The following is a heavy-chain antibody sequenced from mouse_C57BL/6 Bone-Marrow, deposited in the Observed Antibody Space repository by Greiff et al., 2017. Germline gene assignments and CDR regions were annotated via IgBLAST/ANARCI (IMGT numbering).Heavy chain of an antibody. CDR2: IYPGDGDT. D-gene: IGHD1-1*01. CDR3: ATIYYGSSRYFDV. CDR1: GYAFSSSW. Sequence: QVQLQQSGPELVKPGASVKISCKASGYAFSSSWMNWVKQRPGKGLEWIGRIYPGDGDTNYNGKFKGKATFTADTSSNTAYMQLSSLTTEDSAIYYCATIYYGSSRYFDVWGTGTTVTVSS. V-gene: IGHV1-82*01. J-gene: IGHJ1*03.